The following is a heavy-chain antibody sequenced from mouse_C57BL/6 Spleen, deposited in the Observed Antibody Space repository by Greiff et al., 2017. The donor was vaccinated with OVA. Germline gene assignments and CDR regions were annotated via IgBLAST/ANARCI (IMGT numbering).Heavy chain of an antibody. J-gene: IGHJ2*01. CDR3: ATYYINFFYFDS. V-gene: IGHV1-53*01. CDR2: INPSNGGT. Sequence: QVQLQQPGTELVKPGASVKLSCKASGYTFTSYWMHWVKQRPGQGLEWIGNINPSNGGTNYNEKFKSKATLTVDKSSSTAYMQLRSLTSDDSAVYSCATYYINFFYFDSWGQGTTLTVSS. D-gene: IGHD2-5*01. CDR1: GYTFTSYW.